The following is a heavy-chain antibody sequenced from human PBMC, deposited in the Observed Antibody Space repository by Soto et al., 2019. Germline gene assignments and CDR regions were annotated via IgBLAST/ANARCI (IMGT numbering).Heavy chain of an antibody. CDR2: IYYSGST. D-gene: IGHD6-13*01. Sequence: PSETLSLTCTVSGGSISSYYWSWIRQPPGKGLEWIGYIYYSGSTNYNPSLKSRVTISVDTSKNQFSLKLSSVTAADTAVYYCARGLSSSWYHIYDYWGQGTLVTVSS. V-gene: IGHV4-59*01. CDR3: ARGLSSSWYHIYDY. CDR1: GGSISSYY. J-gene: IGHJ4*02.